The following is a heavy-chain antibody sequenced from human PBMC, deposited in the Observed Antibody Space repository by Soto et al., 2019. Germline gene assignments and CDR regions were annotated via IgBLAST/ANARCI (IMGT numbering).Heavy chain of an antibody. J-gene: IGHJ5*02. Sequence: LSLTCTVSGGSISSHYWSWIRQPAGKGLEWIGRIYASGSTNYNPSLKSRVTMSLDTSRNQFSLKLTSVTAADTAMYYCARAGGYEVQGSNWFGPWGRGILFTVAS. CDR1: GGSISSHY. CDR2: IYASGST. D-gene: IGHD5-12*01. CDR3: ARAGGYEVQGSNWFGP. V-gene: IGHV4-4*07.